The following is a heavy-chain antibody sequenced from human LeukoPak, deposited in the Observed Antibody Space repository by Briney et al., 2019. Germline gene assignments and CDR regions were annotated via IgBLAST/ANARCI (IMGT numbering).Heavy chain of an antibody. CDR3: ARGGNKYYDILTGYYPLDY. CDR1: GGSISSYY. Sequence: SETLSLTCTVSGGSISSYYWSWIRQPPGKGLEWIGYIYYSGSTNYNPSLKSRVTISVDTSKNQFSLKLSSVTAADTAVYYCARGGNKYYDILTGYYPLDYWGQGTLVTVSS. J-gene: IGHJ4*02. CDR2: IYYSGST. D-gene: IGHD3-9*01. V-gene: IGHV4-59*01.